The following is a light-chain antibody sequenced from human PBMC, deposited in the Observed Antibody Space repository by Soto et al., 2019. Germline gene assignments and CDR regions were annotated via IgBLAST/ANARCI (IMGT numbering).Light chain of an antibody. CDR2: AVN. Sequence: QSALTQPASVSGSPGQSITISFTGTSSDVGGYNFVSWYQQHPGKAPRLMIFAVNNRPSGVSDRFSGSKSGNTASLTISGLQAEDEADYYCSSYTFSSTLVVFGGGTKLTVL. J-gene: IGLJ3*02. V-gene: IGLV2-14*01. CDR3: SSYTFSSTLVV. CDR1: SSDVGGYNF.